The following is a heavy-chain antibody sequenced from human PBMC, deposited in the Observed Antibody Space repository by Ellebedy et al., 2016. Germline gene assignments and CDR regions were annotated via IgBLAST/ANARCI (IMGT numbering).Heavy chain of an antibody. CDR1: GGSIRSGIYY. Sequence: SETLSLXXTVSGGSIRSGIYYWSWIRQPAGKGLEWIGRIYTSGTTNYNPSLKSRVTMSVDTSKNQFSLKLSSVTAADTAVYFCARSWQLVYSDGFDIWGQGTMVTVSS. CDR3: ARSWQLVYSDGFDI. D-gene: IGHD6-6*01. V-gene: IGHV4-61*02. CDR2: IYTSGTT. J-gene: IGHJ3*02.